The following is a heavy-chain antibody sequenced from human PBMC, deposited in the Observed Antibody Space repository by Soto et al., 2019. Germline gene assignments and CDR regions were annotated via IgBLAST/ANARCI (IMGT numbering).Heavy chain of an antibody. J-gene: IGHJ6*02. CDR1: GFTVSSNY. D-gene: IGHD3-10*01. Sequence: SGGSLRLSCAASGFTVSSNYMSWVRQAPGKGLEWVSVIYSGGSTYYADSVKGRFTISRHNSKNTLYLQMNSLRAEDTAVYYCARDLWGDELTIPSGMDVWGQGTTVTVSS. CDR2: IYSGGST. CDR3: ARDLWGDELTIPSGMDV. V-gene: IGHV3-53*04.